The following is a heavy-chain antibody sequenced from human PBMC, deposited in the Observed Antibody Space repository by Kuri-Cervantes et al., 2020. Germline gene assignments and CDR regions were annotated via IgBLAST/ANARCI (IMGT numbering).Heavy chain of an antibody. CDR1: GFTFSSYS. D-gene: IGHD1-26*01. J-gene: IGHJ4*02. V-gene: IGHV3-53*01. CDR2: IYSGGST. Sequence: GESLKISCAASGFTFSSYSMNWVRQAPGKGLEWVSVIYSGGSTYYADSVKGRFTISRDNAKNSLYLQMNSLRADDTAVYYCARDAVSATTARVFDYWGQGTLVTVSS. CDR3: ARDAVSATTARVFDY.